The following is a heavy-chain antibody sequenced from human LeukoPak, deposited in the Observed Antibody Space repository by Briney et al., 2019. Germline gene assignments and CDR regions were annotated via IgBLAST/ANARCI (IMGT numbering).Heavy chain of an antibody. J-gene: IGHJ4*02. Sequence: GGSLRLSCAASGFTLSDYYMTWIRQAPGKGLEWVSYVSNGGSSSILYADSVKRRFTVFRDYAKNSLYLQMNSLRADDTGVYYCARDKSNKGHDCWGQGTLVTVSS. CDR1: GFTLSDYY. CDR3: ARDKSNKGHDC. V-gene: IGHV3-11*01. CDR2: VSNGGSSSI.